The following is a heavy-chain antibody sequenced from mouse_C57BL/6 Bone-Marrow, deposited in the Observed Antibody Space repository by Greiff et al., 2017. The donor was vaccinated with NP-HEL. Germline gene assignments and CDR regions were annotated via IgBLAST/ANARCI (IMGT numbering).Heavy chain of an antibody. Sequence: QVQLKQPGAELVKPGASVKLSCKASGYTFTSYWMQWVKQRPGQGLEWIGEIDPSDSYTNYNQKFKGKATLTVDTSSSTAYMQLSSLTSEDSAVYYCARNDYDGVFYYAMDYWGQGTSVTVSS. CDR2: IDPSDSYT. CDR3: ARNDYDGVFYYAMDY. D-gene: IGHD2-4*01. V-gene: IGHV1-50*01. CDR1: GYTFTSYW. J-gene: IGHJ4*01.